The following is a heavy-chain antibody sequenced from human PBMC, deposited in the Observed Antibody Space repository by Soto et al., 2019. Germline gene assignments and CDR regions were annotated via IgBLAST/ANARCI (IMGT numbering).Heavy chain of an antibody. CDR1: GFTFSSYG. CDR2: ISYDGNSK. CDR3: AKDEVLVVAVARDYYGMDV. J-gene: IGHJ6*02. V-gene: IGHV3-30*18. Sequence: QVQLVESGGGVVQPGRSLRLSCAASGFTFSSYGMHWVRQAPGKGLEWVAVISYDGNSKHYADSVKGRFTISRDNSKNTLYLQMNSLRAEDTAVYYCAKDEVLVVAVARDYYGMDVWGQGTTVTVSS. D-gene: IGHD2-15*01.